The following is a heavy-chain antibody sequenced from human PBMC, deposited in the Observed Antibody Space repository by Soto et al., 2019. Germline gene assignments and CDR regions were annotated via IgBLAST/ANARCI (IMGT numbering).Heavy chain of an antibody. CDR3: ARGLIRSGYYYESSAFDY. V-gene: IGHV1-69*01. D-gene: IGHD3-22*01. CDR1: GGTVSSYA. CDR2: IIPIFGTA. Sequence: QVQLVQSGAEVKKPGSSVKVSCKASGGTVSSYAISWVRQAPGQGLEWMGGIIPIFGTANYAQKFQGRVTITADESTSTVYMELSSLRSEDTAVYYCARGLIRSGYYYESSAFDYWGQGTLVTVSS. J-gene: IGHJ4*02.